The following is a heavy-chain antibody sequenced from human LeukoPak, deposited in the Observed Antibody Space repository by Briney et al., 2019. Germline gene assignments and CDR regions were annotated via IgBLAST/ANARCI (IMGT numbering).Heavy chain of an antibody. Sequence: ASVKVSCKASGGTLSSYAISWVRQAPGQGLEWMGGIIPIFGTANYAQKFQGRVTITADESTSTAYMELSSLRSEDTAVYYCSSTELLYGGYYYYGMDVWGQGTTVTVSS. J-gene: IGHJ6*02. D-gene: IGHD2-2*02. CDR1: GGTLSSYA. V-gene: IGHV1-69*13. CDR3: SSTELLYGGYYYYGMDV. CDR2: IIPIFGTA.